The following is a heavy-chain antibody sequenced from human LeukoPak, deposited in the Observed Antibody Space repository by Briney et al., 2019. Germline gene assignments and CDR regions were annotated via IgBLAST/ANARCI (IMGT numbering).Heavy chain of an antibody. V-gene: IGHV3-64*01. CDR1: GFSFSSSA. Sequence: GGSLRLSCAASGFSFSSSAMHWVRQAPGKGLEYVAAITSDGVSTFYASSVLGRFIISRDNSKNTLYLQMGSLKAEDMAVYYCARAGSSAWYDPWGQGTLVTVSS. CDR3: ARAGSSAWYDP. CDR2: ITSDGVST. D-gene: IGHD6-19*01. J-gene: IGHJ5*02.